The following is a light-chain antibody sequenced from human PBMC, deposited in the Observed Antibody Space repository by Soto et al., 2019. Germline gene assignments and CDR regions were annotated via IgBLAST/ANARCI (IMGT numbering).Light chain of an antibody. CDR3: QQYGSSPT. J-gene: IGKJ1*01. CDR2: GAS. Sequence: ESVLTQSPGTLSLSPGERATLSCRASQSVSSSYLAWYQQKPGQAPRLLIYGASSRATGIPDRLSGSGSGTDFTLTISRLEPEDFAVYYCQQYGSSPTFGQGTKVDIK. CDR1: QSVSSSY. V-gene: IGKV3-20*01.